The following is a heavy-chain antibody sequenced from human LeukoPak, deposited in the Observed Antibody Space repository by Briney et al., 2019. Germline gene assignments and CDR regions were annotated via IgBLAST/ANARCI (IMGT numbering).Heavy chain of an antibody. CDR2: INHSGST. CDR3: ASSYGYVGY. V-gene: IGHV4-34*01. Sequence: PSETLSLTCTVSGGSFSGYYWSWIRQPPGKGLEWIGEINHSGSTNYNPSLKSRVTISVDTSKNQFSLKLSSVTAADTAVYYCASSYGYVGYWGQGTLVTVSS. J-gene: IGHJ4*02. D-gene: IGHD5-18*01. CDR1: GGSFSGYY.